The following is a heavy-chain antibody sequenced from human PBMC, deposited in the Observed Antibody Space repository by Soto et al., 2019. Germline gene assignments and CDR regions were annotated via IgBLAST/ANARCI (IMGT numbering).Heavy chain of an antibody. V-gene: IGHV4-31*03. CDR1: GGSISSGGYY. J-gene: IGHJ6*02. D-gene: IGHD3-16*02. CDR3: ARDRGYPHYYYGMDV. CDR2: IYYSGST. Sequence: SETLSLTCTVSGGSISSGGYYWSWIRQHPGKGLEWIGYIYYSGSTYYNPSLKSRVTISVDTSKNQFSLKLSSVTAADTAVYYCARDRGYPHYYYGMDVWGQGTTVTVSS.